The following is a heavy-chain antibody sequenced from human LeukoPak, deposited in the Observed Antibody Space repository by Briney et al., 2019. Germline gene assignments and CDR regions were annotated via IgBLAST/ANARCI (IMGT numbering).Heavy chain of an antibody. Sequence: GGSLRLSCAASGFTFSTYWMSWVRQAPGRGLEWVANIKHDGSEKFYVDSVRGRFTISRDNAKNSLYLQLNSLRAEDTDLYYCARITGIEAAGDYWGQGTLVTVSS. CDR2: IKHDGSEK. J-gene: IGHJ4*02. CDR1: GFTFSTYW. V-gene: IGHV3-7*04. CDR3: ARITGIEAAGDY. D-gene: IGHD6-13*01.